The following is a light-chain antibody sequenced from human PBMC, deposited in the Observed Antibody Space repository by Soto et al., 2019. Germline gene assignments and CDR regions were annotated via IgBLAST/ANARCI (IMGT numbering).Light chain of an antibody. V-gene: IGLV2-14*01. CDR3: SSYTSSTTPYV. Sequence: QSVLTQPASVSGSPGQSITISCTGTSNDIGGYDYVSWYQQHPGKAPKLMIYDVSNRPSGVSIRFSGSKSGNTASLTISGLQAEDEADYYCSSYTSSTTPYVFGTGTKVTVL. J-gene: IGLJ1*01. CDR1: SNDIGGYDY. CDR2: DVS.